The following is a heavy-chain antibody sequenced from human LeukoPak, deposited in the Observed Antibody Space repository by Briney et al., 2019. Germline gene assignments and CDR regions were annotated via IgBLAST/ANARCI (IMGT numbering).Heavy chain of an antibody. J-gene: IGHJ4*02. CDR3: ARESVEGSGSPYYFDY. D-gene: IGHD3-10*01. V-gene: IGHV3-21*01. CDR2: ISSSSSYI. Sequence: PGGSLRLSCAASGFTFSSYSMNWVRQAPGKGLEWVSSISSSSSYIYYADSVKGRFTISRDNAKNSLYLQMNSLRAEDTAVYYCARESVEGSGSPYYFDYWGQGTLVTVSS. CDR1: GFTFSSYS.